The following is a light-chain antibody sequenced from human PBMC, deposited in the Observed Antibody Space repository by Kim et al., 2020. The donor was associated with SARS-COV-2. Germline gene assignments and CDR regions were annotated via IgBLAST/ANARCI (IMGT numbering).Light chain of an antibody. Sequence: LALGQTAKLTCAGNNIGSKNVHWYQQKPGQAPVVVIYRDNDRPSGIPERFSGSNSGNTATLTISRAQAGDEADYYCQVWDSGPYVFGTGTKVTVL. V-gene: IGLV3-9*01. CDR2: RDN. J-gene: IGLJ1*01. CDR1: NIGSKN. CDR3: QVWDSGPYV.